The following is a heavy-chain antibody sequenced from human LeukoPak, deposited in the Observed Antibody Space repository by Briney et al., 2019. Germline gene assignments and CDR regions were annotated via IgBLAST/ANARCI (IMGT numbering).Heavy chain of an antibody. Sequence: GGSLRLSCAASGFTFSSYAMSWVRHAPGEGLEWVSGISGSGSNIYYLDSVKGRFTISRDNSRNTLYLKMISLRGDDTALYYCARRRDGSNSGAFDIWGQGTMVTVFS. CDR1: GFTFSSYA. CDR2: ISGSGSNI. D-gene: IGHD5-24*01. J-gene: IGHJ3*02. V-gene: IGHV3-23*01. CDR3: ARRRDGSNSGAFDI.